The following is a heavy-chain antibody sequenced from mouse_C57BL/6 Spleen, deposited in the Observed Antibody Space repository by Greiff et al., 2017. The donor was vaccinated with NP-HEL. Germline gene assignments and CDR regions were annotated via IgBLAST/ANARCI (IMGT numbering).Heavy chain of an antibody. V-gene: IGHV1-66*01. J-gene: IGHJ4*01. CDR2: IYPGSGNP. CDR1: GYSFTRYY. Sequence: QVQLKESGPELVKPGASVKISCKASGYSFTRYYIHWVKQRPGQGLEWIGWIYPGSGNPKYNEKFKGKATLTADTSSSTAYMQLSSLTSEDSAVYYCARSYYYGSSEYYAMDYWGQGTSVTVSS. CDR3: ARSYYYGSSEYYAMDY. D-gene: IGHD1-1*01.